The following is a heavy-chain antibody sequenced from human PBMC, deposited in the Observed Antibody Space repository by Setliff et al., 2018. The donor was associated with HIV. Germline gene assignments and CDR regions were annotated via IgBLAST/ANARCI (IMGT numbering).Heavy chain of an antibody. J-gene: IGHJ4*02. CDR2: ISPNGNSM. CDR1: GGSISNNSGY. V-gene: IGHV3-48*01. Sequence: ETLSLTCAVSGGSISNNSGYWDWIRQAPGKGLEWVSYISPNGNSMYYADSVKGRFTISRDNAKNMLYLQMNSLSADDTAVYYCARGNTMVTDFDYWGQGTLVTVSS. D-gene: IGHD3-10*01. CDR3: ARGNTMVTDFDY.